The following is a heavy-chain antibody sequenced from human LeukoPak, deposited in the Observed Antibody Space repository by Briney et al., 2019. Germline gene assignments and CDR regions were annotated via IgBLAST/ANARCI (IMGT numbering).Heavy chain of an antibody. CDR3: ARDSSASSWPSYYYYGMDV. CDR1: GGTFSSYA. J-gene: IGHJ6*02. Sequence: SCKASGGTFSSYAMHWVRQAPGKGLEWVAVISYDGSNKYYADSVKGRFTISRDNSKNTLYLQMNSLRAEDTAVYYCARDSSASSWPSYYYYGMDVWGQGTTVTVSS. CDR2: ISYDGSNK. D-gene: IGHD6-13*01. V-gene: IGHV3-30*04.